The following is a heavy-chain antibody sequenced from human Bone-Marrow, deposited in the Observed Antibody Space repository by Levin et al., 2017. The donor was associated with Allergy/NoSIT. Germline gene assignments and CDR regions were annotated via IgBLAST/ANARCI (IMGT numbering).Heavy chain of an antibody. CDR3: SKGYSSQNFYYYGVDV. CDR2: INWDSGSF. V-gene: IGHV3-9*01. CDR1: GFRFEDYA. J-gene: IGHJ6*02. Sequence: AGGSLRLSCAASGFRFEDYAMHWVRQAPGKGLEWVSSINWDSGSFDYADSVKGRFTISRDNAKNSLYLQMNSLRLDDTALYYCSKGYSSQNFYYYGVDVWGRGTTVTVSS. D-gene: IGHD4-11*01.